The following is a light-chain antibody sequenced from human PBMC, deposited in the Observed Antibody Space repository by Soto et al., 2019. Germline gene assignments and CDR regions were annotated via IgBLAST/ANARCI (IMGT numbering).Light chain of an antibody. CDR1: SSDVGDYNY. CDR2: DVS. V-gene: IGLV2-14*01. J-gene: IGLJ1*01. Sequence: QSVLTQPASVSGSPGRSITISCTGTSSDVGDYNYVSWYQQHPGKAPKLMIYDVSNRPSGVSNRFSGSKSGSTASLTISGLQAEDEADYYCSSYTSSTTRVFGTGTKVTVL. CDR3: SSYTSSTTRV.